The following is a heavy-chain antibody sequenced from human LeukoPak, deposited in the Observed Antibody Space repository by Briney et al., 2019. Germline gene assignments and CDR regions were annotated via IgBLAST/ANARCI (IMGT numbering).Heavy chain of an antibody. J-gene: IGHJ4*02. D-gene: IGHD3-9*01. CDR3: ARASYYDILPGSGADY. CDR1: GYTFTSYA. V-gene: IGHV1-3*01. CDR2: INAGNGNK. Sequence: ASVKVSCKASGYTFTSYAMHWVRQAPGQRLEWMGWINAGNGNKKYSQKFQGRVPITRDPSASTAYMELSSLRSEDTAVYYCARASYYDILPGSGADYWGQGTLVTVSS.